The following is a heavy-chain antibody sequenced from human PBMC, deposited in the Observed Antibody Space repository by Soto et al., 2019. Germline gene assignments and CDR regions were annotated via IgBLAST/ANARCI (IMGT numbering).Heavy chain of an antibody. Sequence: GGALRLSCASSGFTFNNYAMTWGRQAPGKGMEWVSVVSGKSGSTGYADSVKGRFTISSDHSKNPLYLQMNSLRDEVTAVYYCAKVIVVIAATGDYFDYWGQGTLVTVSS. J-gene: IGHJ4*02. CDR1: GFTFNNYA. V-gene: IGHV3-23*01. CDR2: VSGKSGST. D-gene: IGHD2-15*01. CDR3: AKVIVVIAATGDYFDY.